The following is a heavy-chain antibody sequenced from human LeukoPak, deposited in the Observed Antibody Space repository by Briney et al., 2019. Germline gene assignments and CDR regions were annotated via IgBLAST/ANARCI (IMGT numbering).Heavy chain of an antibody. D-gene: IGHD1-26*01. Sequence: GGSLRLSCVASGFTFSSFAMSWVRQAPGKGLEWVSSIGGSGVNTYYADSLKGRFSISRDNSQNTLYLQMGSLRVEDTAIFYCAKVRSATGMTTTYFDYWGQGTLVTVSS. CDR1: GFTFSSFA. CDR3: AKVRSATGMTTTYFDY. J-gene: IGHJ4*02. CDR2: IGGSGVNT. V-gene: IGHV3-23*01.